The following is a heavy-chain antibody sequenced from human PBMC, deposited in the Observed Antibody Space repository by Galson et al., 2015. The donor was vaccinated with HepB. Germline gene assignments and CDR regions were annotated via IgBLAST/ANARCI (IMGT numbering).Heavy chain of an antibody. V-gene: IGHV3-73*01. CDR3: TRHQSVAGTTSVDY. CDR1: GFTFSGSA. Sequence: SLRLSCAASGFTFSGSAMHWVRQASGKGLEWVGRIRSKANSYATAYAASVKGRFTISRDDSKNTAYLQMNSLKTEDTAVYYCTRHQSVAGTTSVDYWGQGTLVTVSS. D-gene: IGHD6-19*01. CDR2: IRSKANSYAT. J-gene: IGHJ4*02.